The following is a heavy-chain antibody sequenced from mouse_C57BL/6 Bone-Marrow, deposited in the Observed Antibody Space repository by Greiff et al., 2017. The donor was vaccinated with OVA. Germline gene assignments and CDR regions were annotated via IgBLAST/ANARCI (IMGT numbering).Heavy chain of an antibody. J-gene: IGHJ4*01. CDR1: GFTFSDYY. Sequence: EVQGVESGGGLVQPGGSLKLSCAASGFTFSDYYMYWVRQTPEKRLEWVAYISNGGGSTYYPDTVKGRFTISRDNAKNTLYLQMSRLKSEDTAMYYCARSLRRGYAMDYWGQGTSVTVSS. D-gene: IGHD2-12*01. CDR2: ISNGGGST. CDR3: ARSLRRGYAMDY. V-gene: IGHV5-12*01.